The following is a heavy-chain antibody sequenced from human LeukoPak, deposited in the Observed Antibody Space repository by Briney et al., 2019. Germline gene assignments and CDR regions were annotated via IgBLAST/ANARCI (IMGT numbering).Heavy chain of an antibody. CDR2: ISGTGDST. V-gene: IGHV3-23*01. D-gene: IGHD3-22*01. CDR1: GFTFSSYA. Sequence: PGGSLRLSCAASGFTFSSYAMSWVRQAPGKGLEWGSGISGTGDSTFYADSVKGRFTISRDNSKNTLYLQMNTLRAEDTAVYYCAKDAHYYDSGGYYAPFDCWGQGTLVTVSS. CDR3: AKDAHYYDSGGYYAPFDC. J-gene: IGHJ4*02.